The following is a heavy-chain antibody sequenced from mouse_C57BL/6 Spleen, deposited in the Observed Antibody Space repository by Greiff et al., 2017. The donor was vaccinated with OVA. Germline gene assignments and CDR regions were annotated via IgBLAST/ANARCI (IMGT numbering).Heavy chain of an antibody. D-gene: IGHD2-5*01. J-gene: IGHJ2*01. CDR3: ARSSYYSNPYYFDY. CDR2: IYPGDGDT. V-gene: IGHV1-80*01. Sequence: QVHVKQSGAELVKPGASVKISCKASGYAFSSYWMNWVKQRPGKGLEWIGQIYPGDGDTNYNGKFKGKATLTADKSSSTAYMQLSSLTSEDSAVYFCARSSYYSNPYYFDYWGQGTTLTVSS. CDR1: GYAFSSYW.